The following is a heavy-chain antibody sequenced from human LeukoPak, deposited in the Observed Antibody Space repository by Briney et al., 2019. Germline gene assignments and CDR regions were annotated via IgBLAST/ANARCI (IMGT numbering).Heavy chain of an antibody. CDR3: ARVRRDGYNSIGAWYFDY. V-gene: IGHV4-59*01. D-gene: IGHD5-24*01. CDR1: GGSISSYY. Sequence: SETLSPTCTVSGGSISSYYWSWIRQPPGKGLEWIGYIYYSGSTNYNPSLKSRVTISVDTSKNQFSLKLSSVTAADTAVYYCARVRRDGYNSIGAWYFDYWGQGTLVTVSS. J-gene: IGHJ4*02. CDR2: IYYSGST.